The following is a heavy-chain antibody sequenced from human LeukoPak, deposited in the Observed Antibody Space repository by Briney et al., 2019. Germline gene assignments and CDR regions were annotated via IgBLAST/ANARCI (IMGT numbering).Heavy chain of an antibody. Sequence: GGSLRLSCAASGFTFSSYGMSWVRQAPGKGLEWVSAISGSGGSTYYADSVKGRFTISRDNSKNTLYLQMNSLRAEDTAVYYCARGQTYYYDSSGYYPFDYWGRGTLVTVSS. V-gene: IGHV3-23*01. CDR2: ISGSGGST. CDR3: ARGQTYYYDSSGYYPFDY. D-gene: IGHD3-22*01. J-gene: IGHJ4*02. CDR1: GFTFSSYG.